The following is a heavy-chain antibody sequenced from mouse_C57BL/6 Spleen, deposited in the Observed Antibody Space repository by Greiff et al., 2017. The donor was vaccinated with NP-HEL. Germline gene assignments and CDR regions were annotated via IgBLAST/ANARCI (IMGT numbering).Heavy chain of an antibody. V-gene: IGHV1-39*01. CDR3: ARGRVYDYDRLFDY. CDR2: INPNYGTT. D-gene: IGHD2-4*01. J-gene: IGHJ2*01. CDR1: GYSFTDYN. Sequence: VQLQQSGPELVKPGASVKISCKASGYSFTDYNMNWVKQSTGKSLEWIGVINPNYGTTSYNQKFKGKATLTVDQSSSTAYMQLNSLTSEDSAVYYCARGRVYDYDRLFDYWGQGTTLTVSS.